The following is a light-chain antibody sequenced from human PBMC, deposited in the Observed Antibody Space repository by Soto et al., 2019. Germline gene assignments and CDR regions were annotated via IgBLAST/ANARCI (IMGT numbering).Light chain of an antibody. J-gene: IGLJ3*02. CDR1: SGHSSYI. CDR3: ETWDSTTRV. Sequence: QSVLTQSSSASASLGSSVKLTCTLSSGHSSYIIAWHQQQPAKAPRYLMKLEGSGSYNKGSAVPDRFSGSSSGADRYLTIPSLPFEDEADYYCETWDSTTRVFGGGTKLTVL. V-gene: IGLV4-60*02. CDR2: LEGSGSY.